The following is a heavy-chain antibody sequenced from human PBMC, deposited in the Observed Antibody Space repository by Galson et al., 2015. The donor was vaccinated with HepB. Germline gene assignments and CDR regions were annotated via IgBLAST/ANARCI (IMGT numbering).Heavy chain of an antibody. CDR2: ISSSSSTR. CDR3: ARDRNTPPYYMDV. CDR1: RFTFRIYS. Sequence: SLRLSCAASRFTFRIYSMNWVRQAPGKGLEWISYISSSSSTRYYADSVKGRFTISRDNAKNSLYLQMNSLRAEDTAVYYCARDRNTPPYYMDVWGKGTTVTVSS. J-gene: IGHJ6*03. D-gene: IGHD1-14*01. V-gene: IGHV3-48*01.